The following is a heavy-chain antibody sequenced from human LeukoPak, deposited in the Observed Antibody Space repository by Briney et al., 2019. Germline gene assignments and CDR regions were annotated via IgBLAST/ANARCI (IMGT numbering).Heavy chain of an antibody. V-gene: IGHV3-66*01. Sequence: GGSLRLSCAISGYTVRDNYMTWVRQAPGKGLESVSVIYIDGSTYSADSVEGRSTISRDNSKNILYFQMNTLRAEDTAVYHCATGGGRGYSYGALDYWGQGTPVTVSS. D-gene: IGHD5-18*01. CDR3: ATGGGRGYSYGALDY. CDR2: IYIDGST. CDR1: GYTVRDNY. J-gene: IGHJ4*02.